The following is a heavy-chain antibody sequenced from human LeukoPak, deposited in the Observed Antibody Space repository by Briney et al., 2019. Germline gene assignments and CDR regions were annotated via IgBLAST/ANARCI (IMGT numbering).Heavy chain of an antibody. D-gene: IGHD2-2*01. J-gene: IGHJ4*02. Sequence: PGGSLRLSCAASGFTFSSYAMSWVRQAPGKGLEWVSAISGSGGSTYYADSVKGRFTISRDNSKNTLYLQMNSLRAEDTAVYYCAKIGYCSSTSCYLWYFDYWGQGTLVTVSS. CDR1: GFTFSSYA. CDR3: AKIGYCSSTSCYLWYFDY. V-gene: IGHV3-23*01. CDR2: ISGSGGST.